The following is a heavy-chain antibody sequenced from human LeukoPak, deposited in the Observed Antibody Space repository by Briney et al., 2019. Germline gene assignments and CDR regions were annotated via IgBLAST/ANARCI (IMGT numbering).Heavy chain of an antibody. Sequence: SETLSLTCTVSGGSISSYYWSWIRQPPGKGLEWIGYIYYSGSANYNPSLKSRVTISVDTSKNQFSLKLSSVPAADTAVYYCARLAYGSGSYTWYYFDYWGQGTLVTVSS. D-gene: IGHD3-10*01. J-gene: IGHJ4*02. V-gene: IGHV4-59*08. CDR2: IYYSGSA. CDR3: ARLAYGSGSYTWYYFDY. CDR1: GGSISSYY.